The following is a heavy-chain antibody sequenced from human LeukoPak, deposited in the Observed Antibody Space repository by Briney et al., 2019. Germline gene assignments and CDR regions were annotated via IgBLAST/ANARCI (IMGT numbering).Heavy chain of an antibody. CDR2: IYSGGST. D-gene: IGHD2-2*02. Sequence: GGSLRLSCAASGFTVSSNYMSWVRQAPGKGLEWVSVIYSGGSTYYADSVKGRFTISRDNSKNTLYLQMNSLRAEDTAVYYCAKSGPQGYCSSTSCYKWELLPAEFDYWGQGTLVTVSS. CDR3: AKSGPQGYCSSTSCYKWELLPAEFDY. V-gene: IGHV3-53*05. J-gene: IGHJ4*02. CDR1: GFTVSSNY.